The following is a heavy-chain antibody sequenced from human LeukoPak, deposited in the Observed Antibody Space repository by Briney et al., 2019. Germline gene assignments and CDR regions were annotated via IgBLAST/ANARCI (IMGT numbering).Heavy chain of an antibody. J-gene: IGHJ4*02. V-gene: IGHV3-30-3*01. CDR1: GFTFSSYA. Sequence: PGGSLRLSCAASGFTFSSYAMHWVRQAPGKGLEWVAVISYDGSNKYYADSVKGRFTISRDNSKSTLYLQMNSLRAEDTAVYYCARGAAPFSVDYWGQGTLVTVSS. CDR2: ISYDGSNK. CDR3: ARGAAPFSVDY. D-gene: IGHD6-25*01.